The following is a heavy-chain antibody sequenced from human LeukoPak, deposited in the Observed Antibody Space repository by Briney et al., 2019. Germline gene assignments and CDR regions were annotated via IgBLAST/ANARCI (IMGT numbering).Heavy chain of an antibody. J-gene: IGHJ6*02. D-gene: IGHD6-19*01. V-gene: IGHV5-51*01. CDR1: GYSFNNYW. CDR3: GVTVAGPYYYYGLDV. CDR2: IYPGDSET. Sequence: PGESLKISCKASGYSFNNYWIGWVRQVPGKGLQWMGIIYPGDSETRYSPSFQGQVTITADESINTAYLQWSSLEASDTAMYYCGVTVAGPYYYYGLDVWGQGTTVTVSS.